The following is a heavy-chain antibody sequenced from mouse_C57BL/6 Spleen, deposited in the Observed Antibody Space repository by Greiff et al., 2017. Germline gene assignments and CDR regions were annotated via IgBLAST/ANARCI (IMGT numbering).Heavy chain of an antibody. CDR1: GYTFTSYG. Sequence: QVQLQQSGAELARPGASVKLSCKASGYTFTSYGISWVKQRPGQGLEWIGEIYPRSGNTYYNEKFKGKATLTADKSSSTAYMERRSLTSEDSAVYFGARDYGNEAWFAYWGQGTLVTVSA. D-gene: IGHD2-1*01. CDR3: ARDYGNEAWFAY. CDR2: IYPRSGNT. J-gene: IGHJ3*01. V-gene: IGHV1-81*01.